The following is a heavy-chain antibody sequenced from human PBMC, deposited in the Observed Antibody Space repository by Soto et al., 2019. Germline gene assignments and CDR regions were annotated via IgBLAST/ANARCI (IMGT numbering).Heavy chain of an antibody. CDR1: GNTFNTDY. Sequence: QVQLVQSGAEVKNPGASVKGSCKASGNTFNTDYMHWVRQAPGQGLEWMGIINPIGGSASYAQKFQGRVTMTRDTSTSTVYMELSSLRSDDTAVYYCARGQIGRLRGLDYWGQGTLLTVSS. D-gene: IGHD3-10*01. CDR3: ARGQIGRLRGLDY. V-gene: IGHV1-46*02. CDR2: INPIGGSA. J-gene: IGHJ4*02.